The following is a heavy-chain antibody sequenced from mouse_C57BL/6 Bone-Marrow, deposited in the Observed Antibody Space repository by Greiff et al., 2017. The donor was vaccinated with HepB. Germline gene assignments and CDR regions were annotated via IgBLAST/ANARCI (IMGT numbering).Heavy chain of an antibody. Sequence: EADGGLVQPKGSLKLSCAASGFSFNTYAMNWVRQAPGKGLEWVARIRSKSNNYATYYADSVKDRFTISRDDSESMLYLQMNNLKTEDTAMYYCATAQGVAYWGQGTLVTVSA. CDR1: GFSFNTYA. J-gene: IGHJ3*01. CDR3: ATAQGVAY. V-gene: IGHV10-1*01. CDR2: IRSKSNNYAT. D-gene: IGHD3-2*02.